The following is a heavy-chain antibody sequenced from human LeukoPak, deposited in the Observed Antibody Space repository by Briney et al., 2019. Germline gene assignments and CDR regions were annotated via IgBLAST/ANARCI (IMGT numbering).Heavy chain of an antibody. Sequence: SETLSLTCTVSGGSISSSSYYWGWIRQPPGKGLEWIGSIYYSGSTYYGPSLKSRVTISVDTSKNQFSLKLSSVTAADTAVYYCARRGVVVPAAIPYYYYMDVWGKGTTVTVSS. CDR2: IYYSGST. V-gene: IGHV4-39*01. D-gene: IGHD2-2*01. CDR3: ARRGVVVPAAIPYYYYMDV. CDR1: GGSISSSSYY. J-gene: IGHJ6*03.